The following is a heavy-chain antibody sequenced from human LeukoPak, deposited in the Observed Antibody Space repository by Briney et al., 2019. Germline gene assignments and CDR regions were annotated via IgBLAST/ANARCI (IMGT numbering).Heavy chain of an antibody. J-gene: IGHJ3*02. CDR3: ARPYNWNLIPMVRGVTDNAFDI. CDR1: GYTFTGYY. D-gene: IGHD3-10*01. CDR2: INPSGGST. V-gene: IGHV1-46*01. Sequence: GASVKVSCKASGYTFTGYYMHWVRQAPGQGLEWMGIINPSGGSTSYAQKFQGRVTMTRDTSTSTVYMELSSLRSEDTAVYYCARPYNWNLIPMVRGVTDNAFDIWGQGTMVTVSS.